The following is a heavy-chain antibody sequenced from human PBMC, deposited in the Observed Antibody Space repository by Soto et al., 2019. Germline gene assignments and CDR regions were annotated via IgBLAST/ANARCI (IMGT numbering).Heavy chain of an antibody. D-gene: IGHD3-3*01. V-gene: IGHV3-23*01. CDR2: ISAGGTNT. Sequence: GGSLRLSCATSGLTFTSYAMGWVRQAPGKGLEWVSSISAGGTNTYYADSVKGRFAISRDNSKKTLFLQMNSLRAEDTAIYYCAKDLVRDFWRAIYFAMDVWGQGTTVTLSS. CDR3: AKDLVRDFWRAIYFAMDV. CDR1: GLTFTSYA. J-gene: IGHJ6*02.